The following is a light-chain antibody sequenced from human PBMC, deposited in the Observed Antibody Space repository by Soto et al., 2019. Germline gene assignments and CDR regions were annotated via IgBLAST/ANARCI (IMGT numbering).Light chain of an antibody. J-gene: IGLJ1*01. CDR3: GSYTGSITYV. CDR1: TSDVGGYNY. Sequence: QSALTQPASVSGSLGQSITISCTGTTSDVGGYNYVSWYQQHPGKAPILMIYEVTNRPSGVSNRFSGSKSGNTASLTISGLQVEDEAEYFGGSYTGSITYVFGTGTKLTVL. V-gene: IGLV2-14*01. CDR2: EVT.